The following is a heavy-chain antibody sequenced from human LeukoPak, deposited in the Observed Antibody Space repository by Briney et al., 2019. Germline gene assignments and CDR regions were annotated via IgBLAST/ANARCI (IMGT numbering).Heavy chain of an antibody. CDR2: IWYDGSNK. J-gene: IGHJ4*02. V-gene: IGHV3-33*01. D-gene: IGHD5-24*01. CDR3: ASGGYNHRGDY. Sequence: GGSLRLSCAASGFTFSSYGMHWVRQAPGKGLEWVAVIWYDGSNKYYADSVKGRFTISRDNSKNTLYLQMNSLRAEDTAVYYCASGGYNHRGDYWGQGTLVTVSS. CDR1: GFTFSSYG.